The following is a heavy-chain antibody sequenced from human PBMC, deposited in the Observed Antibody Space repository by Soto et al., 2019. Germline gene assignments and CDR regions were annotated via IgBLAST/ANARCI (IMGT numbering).Heavy chain of an antibody. D-gene: IGHD3-3*01. CDR2: IIPIFGTA. V-gene: IGHV1-69*06. CDR1: GGTFSSYA. J-gene: IGHJ5*02. Sequence: QVQLVQSGAEVKKPGSSVKVSCKASGGTFSSYAISWVRQAPGQGLEWMGGIIPIFGTANYAQKFQGRVTIRADNPPTTAHKELSSLGSEETAGYDCASVPLTNFGVVIWGGLYWFDPWGQGTLVTVSS. CDR3: ASVPLTNFGVVIWGGLYWFDP.